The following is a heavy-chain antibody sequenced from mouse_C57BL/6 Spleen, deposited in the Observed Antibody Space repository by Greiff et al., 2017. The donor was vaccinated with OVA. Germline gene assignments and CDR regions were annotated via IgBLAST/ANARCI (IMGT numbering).Heavy chain of an antibody. D-gene: IGHD2-2*01. CDR1: GFSLTSYG. V-gene: IGHV2-5*01. Sequence: VQLQQSGPGLVQPSQSLSITCTVSGFSLTSYGVHWVRQSPGQGLEWLGVIWRGGSTDYNAAFMSRLCITKDNSKSQVFFKMNSLQADDTAIYYCAKMGYHGDFDYWGQGTTLTVSS. CDR2: IWRGGST. CDR3: AKMGYHGDFDY. J-gene: IGHJ2*01.